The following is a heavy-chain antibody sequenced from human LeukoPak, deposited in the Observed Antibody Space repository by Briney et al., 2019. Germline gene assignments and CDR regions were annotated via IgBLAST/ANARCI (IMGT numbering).Heavy chain of an antibody. CDR1: GYTFTSYG. D-gene: IGHD3-3*01. CDR3: ARDPHYDFWSGYYPFDY. J-gene: IGHJ4*02. V-gene: IGHV1-18*01. Sequence: ASVKVPCKASGYTFTSYGISWVRQAPGQGLEWMEWISAYNGNTNYAQKFQGRVTMTTGTSTSTAYMELRSLRSDDTAVYYCARDPHYDFWSGYYPFDYWGQGTLVTVSS. CDR2: ISAYNGNT.